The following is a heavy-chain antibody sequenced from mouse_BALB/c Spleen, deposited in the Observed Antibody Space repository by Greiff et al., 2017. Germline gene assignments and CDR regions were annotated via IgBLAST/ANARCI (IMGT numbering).Heavy chain of an antibody. V-gene: IGHV5-4*02. J-gene: IGHJ3*01. D-gene: IGHD4-1*01. CDR3: ARDLGGGFAY. Sequence: EVKLVESGGGLVKPGGSLKLSCAASGFTFSDYYMYWVRQTPEKRLEWVATISDGGSYTYYPDSVKGRFTISRDNAKNNLYLQMSSLKSEDTAMYYCARDLGGGFAYWGQGTLVTVSA. CDR2: ISDGGSYT. CDR1: GFTFSDYY.